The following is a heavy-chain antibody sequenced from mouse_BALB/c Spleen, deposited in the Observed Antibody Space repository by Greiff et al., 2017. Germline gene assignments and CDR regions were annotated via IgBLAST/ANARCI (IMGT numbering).Heavy chain of an antibody. D-gene: IGHD2-10*02. CDR2: ISSGSSTI. CDR1: GFTFSSFG. V-gene: IGHV5-17*02. Sequence: EVQLVESGGGLVQPGGSRKLSCAASGFTFSSFGMHWVRQAPEKGLEWVAYISSGSSTIYYADTVKGRFTISRDNPKNTLFLQMTSLRSEDTAMYYCARGEEYGNYDAMDYWGQGTSVTVSS. J-gene: IGHJ4*01. CDR3: ARGEEYGNYDAMDY.